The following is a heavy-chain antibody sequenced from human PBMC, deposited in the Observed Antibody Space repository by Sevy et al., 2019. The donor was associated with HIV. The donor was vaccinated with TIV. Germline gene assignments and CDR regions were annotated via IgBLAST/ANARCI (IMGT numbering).Heavy chain of an antibody. CDR2: IWYDGSNK. CDR3: ARGRDYGNFDY. D-gene: IGHD4-17*01. J-gene: IGHJ4*02. Sequence: QLGGPLRLSCAASGFNFSIYGMHWVRQAPGKGLEWVALIWYDGSNKYYVDSVKGRFTIFRDNSKNTVYLQMNSLRAEDTAVYYCARGRDYGNFDYWGQGTLVTVSS. CDR1: GFNFSIYG. V-gene: IGHV3-33*01.